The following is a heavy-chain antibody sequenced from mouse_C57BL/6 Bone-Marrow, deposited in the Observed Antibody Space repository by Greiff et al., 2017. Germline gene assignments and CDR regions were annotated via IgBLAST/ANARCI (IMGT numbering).Heavy chain of an antibody. V-gene: IGHV5-2*01. CDR3: ARHYYGSSPRYWYFDV. CDR1: EYEFPSHD. D-gene: IGHD1-1*01. Sequence: EVQLVESGGGLVQPGESLKLSCESNEYEFPSHDMSWFRKTPEKRLELVAAINSDGGSTYYPDTMERRFIISRDNTKKTLYLQMSSLRSEDTALYYCARHYYGSSPRYWYFDVWGTGTTVTVSS. J-gene: IGHJ1*03. CDR2: INSDGGST.